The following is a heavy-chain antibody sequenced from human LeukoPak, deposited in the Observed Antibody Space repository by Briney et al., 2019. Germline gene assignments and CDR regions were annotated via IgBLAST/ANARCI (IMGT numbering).Heavy chain of an antibody. J-gene: IGHJ6*02. CDR1: GFIFRIYG. V-gene: IGHV3-30*18. CDR3: AKNYESGRGVPYAMDV. CDR2: ISYEGDST. Sequence: PGGSLRLSCAASGFIFRIYGMHWVRQAPGKGLEWVALISYEGDSTYYADSVKGRFTISRDNSKNTLYLQMTSLRGEDTAVYYCAKNYESGRGVPYAMDVWGQGTTVTVSS. D-gene: IGHD3-10*01.